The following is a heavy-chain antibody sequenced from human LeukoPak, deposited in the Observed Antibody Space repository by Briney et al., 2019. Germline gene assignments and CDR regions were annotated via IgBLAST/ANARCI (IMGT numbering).Heavy chain of an antibody. V-gene: IGHV3-21*01. CDR2: ISSSSSYI. CDR3: AIDYYDSRGGFDY. D-gene: IGHD3-22*01. CDR1: GFTFSSYS. Sequence: KTGGSLRLSCAASGFTFSSYSMNWVRQAPGKGLEWVSSISSSSSYIYYADSVKGRFTISRDNAKNSLYLQMNSPRAEDTAVYYCAIDYYDSRGGFDYWGQGTLVTVSS. J-gene: IGHJ4*02.